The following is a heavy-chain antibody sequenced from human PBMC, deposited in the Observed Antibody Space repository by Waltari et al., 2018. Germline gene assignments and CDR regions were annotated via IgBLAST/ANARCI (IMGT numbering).Heavy chain of an antibody. V-gene: IGHV5-51*01. J-gene: IGHJ3*02. CDR2: IYPGDSDT. CDR3: ASALRDGYRGDAFDI. Sequence: EVQLVQSGAEVKKPGESLKISCKGSGYSFTSYWIGWVRQLPGKGLEWMGIIYPGDSDTRYSPSFQGQVTISADKSISTAYLQWSSLKASDTAMYYCASALRDGYRGDAFDIWGQGTMVTVSS. CDR1: GYSFTSYW. D-gene: IGHD5-12*01.